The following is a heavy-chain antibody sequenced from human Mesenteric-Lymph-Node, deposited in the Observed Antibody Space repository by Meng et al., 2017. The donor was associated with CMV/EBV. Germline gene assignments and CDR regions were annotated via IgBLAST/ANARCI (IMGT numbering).Heavy chain of an antibody. CDR1: GFTFSSYA. Sequence: GGSLRLSCAASGFTFSSYAMHWVRQAPGKGLEWVSYISSSGSTIYYADSVKGRFTISSDNAKNSLYLQMNSLRAEDTAVYYCAKDQGSAEYCSSSSCPWGYWGQGTLVTVSS. CDR2: ISSSGSTI. D-gene: IGHD2-2*01. V-gene: IGHV3-48*03. CDR3: AKDQGSAEYCSSSSCPWGY. J-gene: IGHJ4*02.